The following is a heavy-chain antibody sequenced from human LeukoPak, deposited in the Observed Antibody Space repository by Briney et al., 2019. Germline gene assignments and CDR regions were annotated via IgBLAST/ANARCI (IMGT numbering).Heavy chain of an antibody. J-gene: IGHJ4*02. Sequence: GGSLTLSCAASPLTFSSYSLNWVRQAPGKGLEWVASITTSSRYIYYADSVKGRFTISRDNAKNSLYLQMSSLRVEDTAVYYCARDYSPPHWSENSGYFDSWGQGILVTVSS. CDR2: ITTSSRYI. D-gene: IGHD1-26*01. CDR1: PLTFSSYS. V-gene: IGHV3-21*01. CDR3: ARDYSPPHWSENSGYFDS.